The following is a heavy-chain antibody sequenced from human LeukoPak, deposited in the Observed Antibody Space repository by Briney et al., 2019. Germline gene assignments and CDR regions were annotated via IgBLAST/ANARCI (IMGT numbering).Heavy chain of an antibody. D-gene: IGHD1-26*01. CDR2: IIPIFGTA. V-gene: IGHV1-69*05. Sequence: SVKVSCKASGYTFTSYGISWVRQAPGQGLEWMGGIIPIFGTANYAQKFQGRVTITTDESTSTAYMELSSLRSEDTAVYYCATWERSFDYWGQGTLVTVSS. CDR3: ATWERSFDY. J-gene: IGHJ4*02. CDR1: GYTFTSYG.